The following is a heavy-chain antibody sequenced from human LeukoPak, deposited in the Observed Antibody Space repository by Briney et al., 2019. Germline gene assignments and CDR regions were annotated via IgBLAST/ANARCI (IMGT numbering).Heavy chain of an antibody. CDR2: IRGSGDST. V-gene: IGHV3-23*01. CDR1: GFTFSSYA. J-gene: IGHJ3*02. D-gene: IGHD6-13*01. CDR3: AKDLSSGSNWYYAFDI. Sequence: PGGSLRLSRAAPGFTFSSYAMSWVRQAPGKGLEWVSAIRGSGDSTWYADSVKGRFTISRDNSINTLYLQMYSLTVEDTAIYYCAKDLSSGSNWYYAFDIWGQGTMVTVSS.